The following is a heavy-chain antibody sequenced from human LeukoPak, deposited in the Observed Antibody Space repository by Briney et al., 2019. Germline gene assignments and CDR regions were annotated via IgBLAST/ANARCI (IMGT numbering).Heavy chain of an antibody. V-gene: IGHV4-38-2*02. J-gene: IGHJ6*03. D-gene: IGHD3-3*02. CDR2: INHSGGT. Sequence: SETLSLTCTVSGYSISSGYYWGWIRQPPGKGLEWIGEINHSGGTNYNPSLKSRVTISVDTSKNQFSLKLSSVTAADTAVYYCARAFYPGYYSYMAVWGKGTTVTVSS. CDR3: ARAFYPGYYSYMAV. CDR1: GYSISSGYY.